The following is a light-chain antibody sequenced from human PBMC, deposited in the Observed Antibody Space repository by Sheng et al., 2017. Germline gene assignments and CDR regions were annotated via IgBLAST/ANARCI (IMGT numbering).Light chain of an antibody. V-gene: IGKV3-20*01. CDR2: DAS. CDR1: QSVPSRF. Sequence: SPGERATLSCRASQSVPSRFVAWYQQRPGQAPRLLMYDASKRATGIPDRFSGSGSGTDFTLSISKLEPEDFAVYFCQQYGRSPLTFGGGTRVEI. CDR3: QQYGRSPLT. J-gene: IGKJ4*01.